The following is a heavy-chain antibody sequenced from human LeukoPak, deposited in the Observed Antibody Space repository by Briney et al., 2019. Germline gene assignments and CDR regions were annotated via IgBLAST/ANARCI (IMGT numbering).Heavy chain of an antibody. CDR3: ARLDGSGTGWFDP. Sequence: PSETLSLTCTVSGGSISSYYWSWIRQPPGKGLEWVGDIYYSGSTNYNPSLKSRVTMSVDTSKNQFSLKLSSVTAADTAVYYCARLDGSGTGWFDPWGQGTLVTVSS. CDR2: IYYSGST. CDR1: GGSISSYY. J-gene: IGHJ5*02. D-gene: IGHD3-10*01. V-gene: IGHV4-59*01.